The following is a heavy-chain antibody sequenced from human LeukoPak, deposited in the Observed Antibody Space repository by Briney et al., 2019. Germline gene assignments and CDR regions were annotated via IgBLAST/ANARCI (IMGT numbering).Heavy chain of an antibody. V-gene: IGHV3-23*01. Sequence: GGSLRLSCAASGFTFNSYAMSWVRQAPWERLQWVSGISDSGGNTYYADSVRGRFTISRDNSKNTLYLQMNSLRAEDTAVYYCAKGYDFWSGYLHYWGQGTLVTVSS. CDR3: AKGYDFWSGYLHY. J-gene: IGHJ4*02. CDR2: ISDSGGNT. D-gene: IGHD3-3*01. CDR1: GFTFNSYA.